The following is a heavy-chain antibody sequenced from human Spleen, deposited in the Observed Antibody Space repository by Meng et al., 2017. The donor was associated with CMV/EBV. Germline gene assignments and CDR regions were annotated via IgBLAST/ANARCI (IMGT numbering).Heavy chain of an antibody. V-gene: IGHV3-21*01. D-gene: IGHD5-18*01. CDR1: GFIFRSYS. J-gene: IGHJ4*02. Sequence: GESLKISCAASGFIFRSYSVNWVRQTAGKGLEWVSSITSSSTYTHYADSVKGRFTISRDNAKNSLYLQMNSLRGEDTAVYYCARSWGDTAVHADYWGQGILVTVSS. CDR2: ITSSSTYT. CDR3: ARSWGDTAVHADY.